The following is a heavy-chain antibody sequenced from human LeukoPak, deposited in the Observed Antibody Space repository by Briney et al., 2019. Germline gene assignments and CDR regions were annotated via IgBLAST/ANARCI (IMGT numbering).Heavy chain of an antibody. CDR1: GGSISTDY. CDR3: ARDSGVATSLDR. D-gene: IGHD5-12*01. CDR2: LYTNRRN. V-gene: IGHV4-4*07. J-gene: IGHJ5*02. Sequence: SETLSLTCIVSGGSISTDYWNWIRQPAGKGLEWIGRLYTNRRNDYNPSLKSRVTISVDKSKNQFSLNLISVTAADTAVYYCARDSGVATSLDRWGQGILVTVSS.